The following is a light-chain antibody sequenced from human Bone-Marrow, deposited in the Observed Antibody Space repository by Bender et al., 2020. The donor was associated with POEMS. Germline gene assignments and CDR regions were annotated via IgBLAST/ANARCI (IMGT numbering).Light chain of an antibody. V-gene: IGLV1-44*01. CDR3: VAWDASLNGWV. CDR2: TNN. CDR1: GSNIGGYP. Sequence: QSVLTQPPSVSGTPGQRVTISCSGSGSNIGGYPVNWYQQLPGTAPRLLIYTNNERPSGVPDRLSGSKSGTSASLAISGLRSDDEAIYFCVAWDASLNGWVFGGGTKLTVL. J-gene: IGLJ3*02.